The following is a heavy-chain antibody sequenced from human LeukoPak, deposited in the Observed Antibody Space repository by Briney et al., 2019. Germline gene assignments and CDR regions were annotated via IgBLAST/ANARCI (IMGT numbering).Heavy chain of an antibody. Sequence: GGSLRLSCAVSGFTLSSNWMNWVRQAPGKGLEWVANINQDGSEKYYVDSVKGRFTISRDNAQNSLYLQINSLRAEDTAVYYCARGETTMMVVDNDFLDIGGKGKMVTVFS. CDR2: INQDGSEK. J-gene: IGHJ3*02. CDR1: GFTLSSNW. D-gene: IGHD3-22*01. CDR3: ARGETTMMVVDNDFLDI. V-gene: IGHV3-7*01.